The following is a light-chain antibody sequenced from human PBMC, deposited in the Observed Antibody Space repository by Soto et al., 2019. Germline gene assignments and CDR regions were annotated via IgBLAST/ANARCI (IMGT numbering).Light chain of an antibody. Sequence: QSALTQPASVSGSPGQSITISCTGTSSDVGSYNLVSWYQQHPGKAPKLMIYDVSKRPSGVSNCFSGSKSGNTASLTISGLQAEDEADYYCCSYAGSSTFYVFGTGTKVTVL. CDR3: CSYAGSSTFYV. CDR1: SSDVGSYNL. V-gene: IGLV2-23*02. CDR2: DVS. J-gene: IGLJ1*01.